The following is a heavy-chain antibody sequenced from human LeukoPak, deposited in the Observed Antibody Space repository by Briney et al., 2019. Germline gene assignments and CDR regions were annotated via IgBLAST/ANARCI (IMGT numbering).Heavy chain of an antibody. CDR3: ATSSELGTFDY. J-gene: IGHJ4*02. CDR2: IYSGGST. CDR1: GFTVSSNY. Sequence: GGSLRLSCAASGFTVSSNYMSWVRQAPGKGLGWVSVIYSGGSTYYADSVKGRFTISRHNSKNTLYLQMNSLRAEDTAVYYCATSSELGTFDYWGQGTLVTVSS. D-gene: IGHD7-27*01. V-gene: IGHV3-53*04.